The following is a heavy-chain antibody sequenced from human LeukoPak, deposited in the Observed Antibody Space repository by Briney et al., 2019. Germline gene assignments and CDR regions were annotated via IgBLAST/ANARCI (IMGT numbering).Heavy chain of an antibody. CDR3: ARGGGYCSSTSCYTGIIRGWFDP. D-gene: IGHD2-2*02. CDR2: MNPNSGNT. J-gene: IGHJ5*02. Sequence: GASVTVSCKASGYTFTSYEINWVRQAPGQGLEWMGWMNPNSGNTVYAQKFQGRVTMTTDTSTSTAYMELRSLRSDDTAVYYCARGGGYCSSTSCYTGIIRGWFDPWGQGTLVTVPS. V-gene: IGHV1-8*01. CDR1: GYTFTSYE.